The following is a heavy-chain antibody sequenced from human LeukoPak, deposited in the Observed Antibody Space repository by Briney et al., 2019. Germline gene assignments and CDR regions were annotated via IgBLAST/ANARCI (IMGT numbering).Heavy chain of an antibody. CDR3: ARDLIVAMEDWFDP. D-gene: IGHD5-12*01. Sequence: ASVKVSCKASGYTFTGYYMHWVRQAPGQGLEWMGWINPNSGGTNYAQKFQGRVTMTRDTSISTAYMELSRLRSDDTAVYYCARDLIVAMEDWFDPWGQGTLVTVSS. V-gene: IGHV1-2*02. CDR1: GYTFTGYY. J-gene: IGHJ5*02. CDR2: INPNSGGT.